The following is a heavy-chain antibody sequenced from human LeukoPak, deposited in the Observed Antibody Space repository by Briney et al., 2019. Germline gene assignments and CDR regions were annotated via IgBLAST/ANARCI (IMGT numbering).Heavy chain of an antibody. D-gene: IGHD6-13*01. Sequence: AAVKVSCKASGYTFTSYGISWVRQAPGQGLEWMGWISAYNGNTNYAQNLQGGVTMTTDTSTSTAYMELRSLRSDDTAVYYCARKIAAAGPYYYYMDVWGKGTTVTVSS. J-gene: IGHJ6*03. CDR3: ARKIAAAGPYYYYMDV. CDR1: GYTFTSYG. V-gene: IGHV1-18*01. CDR2: ISAYNGNT.